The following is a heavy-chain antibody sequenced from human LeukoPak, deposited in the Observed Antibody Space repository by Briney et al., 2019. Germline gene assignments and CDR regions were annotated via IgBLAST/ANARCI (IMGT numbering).Heavy chain of an antibody. Sequence: ASVKVSCKSSGYTFTDYFMHWLRQAPGQGLEWMGRINPNSGDTNYAQNFQGRVTMTRDTSISTAYMELSRLRSDDTAVYYCARDLSSTSNWELDYWGQGTLVTVSS. CDR1: GYTFTDYF. CDR3: ARDLSSTSNWELDY. D-gene: IGHD7-27*01. CDR2: INPNSGDT. J-gene: IGHJ4*02. V-gene: IGHV1-2*06.